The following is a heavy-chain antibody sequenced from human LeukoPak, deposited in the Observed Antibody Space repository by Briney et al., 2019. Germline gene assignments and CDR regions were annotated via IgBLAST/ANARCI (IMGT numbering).Heavy chain of an antibody. V-gene: IGHV4-39*07. D-gene: IGHD5-12*01. CDR3: ARGRYSGYDYTRYYFDY. J-gene: IGHJ4*02. Sequence: SETLSLTCTVSGGSISSSSYYWGWIRQPPGKGLEWIGSIYYSGSTYYNPSLKSRVTISVDTSKNQFSLKLSSVTAADTAVYYCARGRYSGYDYTRYYFDYWGQGTLVTVSS. CDR2: IYYSGST. CDR1: GGSISSSSYY.